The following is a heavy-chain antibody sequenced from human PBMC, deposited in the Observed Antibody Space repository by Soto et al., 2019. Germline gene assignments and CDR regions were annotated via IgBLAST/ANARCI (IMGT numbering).Heavy chain of an antibody. Sequence: GASVKVSCKASGYTFTGYYMHWVRQAPGQGLEWMGWINPNSGGTNYAQKFQGWVTMTRDTSISTAYMELSRLRSDDTAVYYCARGGSAAAGYYYYMDVWGKGTTVTVSS. J-gene: IGHJ6*03. CDR1: GYTFTGYY. D-gene: IGHD6-13*01. V-gene: IGHV1-2*04. CDR3: ARGGSAAAGYYYYMDV. CDR2: INPNSGGT.